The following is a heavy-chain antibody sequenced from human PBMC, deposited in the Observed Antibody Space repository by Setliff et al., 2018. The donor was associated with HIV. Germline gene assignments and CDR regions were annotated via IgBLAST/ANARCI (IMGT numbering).Heavy chain of an antibody. V-gene: IGHV4-34*01. D-gene: IGHD3-3*01. CDR1: GGSFSGYY. CDR3: ARGSRQLTIFGVVFKTNYYFMDG. Sequence: PSETLSLTCAVYGGSFSGYYWGWVRQPPGEGLEWMGEINHDRTTNYNPSLKSRVTISVDTTKNQFSLTLNSVTAADTAAYYCARGSRQLTIFGVVFKTNYYFMDGWGKGTAVTVSS. CDR2: INHDRTT. J-gene: IGHJ6*03.